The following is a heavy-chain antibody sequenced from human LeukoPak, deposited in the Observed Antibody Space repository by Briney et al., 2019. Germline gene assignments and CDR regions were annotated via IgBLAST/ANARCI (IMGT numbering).Heavy chain of an antibody. Sequence: SETLSLTCTVSGGSISSGDYYWSWIRQPPGKGLEWIGYIYHSGSTYYNPSLKSRVTISVDRSKNQFSLKLSSVTAADTAVYYCARETVPPHYGMDVWGQGTTVTVSS. CDR3: ARETVPPHYGMDV. CDR1: GGSISSGDYY. D-gene: IGHD2-21*02. J-gene: IGHJ6*02. CDR2: IYHSGST. V-gene: IGHV4-30-2*01.